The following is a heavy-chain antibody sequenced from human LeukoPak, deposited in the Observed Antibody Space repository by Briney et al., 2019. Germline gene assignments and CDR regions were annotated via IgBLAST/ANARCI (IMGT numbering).Heavy chain of an antibody. D-gene: IGHD1-26*01. CDR1: GGSISRYY. Sequence: SETLSLTCTGSGGSISRYYWSWLRQPPGKGLEGIGVIYYSGSAHYKSSLKSRVTISVDTSKNQFSLRLSSVTAADTAVYYCARHSGSSPHYFDYWGQGTLVTVSS. CDR3: ARHSGSSPHYFDY. V-gene: IGHV4-59*08. CDR2: IYYSGSA. J-gene: IGHJ4*02.